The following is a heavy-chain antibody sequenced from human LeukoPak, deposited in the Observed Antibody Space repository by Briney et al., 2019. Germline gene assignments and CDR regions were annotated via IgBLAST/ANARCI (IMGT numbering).Heavy chain of an antibody. CDR3: AREAYYYGSGSYIYLFDP. Sequence: GGSLRLSCAASGFTFADYGMSWVRHAPGKGLEWVSGINWSGDNTPYADSVKGRFTSSRDNAKNSLYLQMNSLRAEDTALYYCAREAYYYGSGSYIYLFDPWGQGTLVTVSS. J-gene: IGHJ5*02. CDR1: GFTFADYG. CDR2: INWSGDNT. D-gene: IGHD3-10*01. V-gene: IGHV3-20*04.